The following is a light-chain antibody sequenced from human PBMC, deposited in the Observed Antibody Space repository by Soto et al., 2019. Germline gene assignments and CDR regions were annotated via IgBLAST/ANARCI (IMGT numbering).Light chain of an antibody. CDR1: QDISNY. V-gene: IGKV1-33*01. Sequence: DIQMTQSPSSLSASVGDRVTITCQASQDISNYLNWYQQKPGKAPKLLIYDASNLETGVPSRFSGSGSGTDFTFTISRLQPEDIAIYYCQQYDNRPFTFGPGTKVDIK. CDR2: DAS. CDR3: QQYDNRPFT. J-gene: IGKJ3*01.